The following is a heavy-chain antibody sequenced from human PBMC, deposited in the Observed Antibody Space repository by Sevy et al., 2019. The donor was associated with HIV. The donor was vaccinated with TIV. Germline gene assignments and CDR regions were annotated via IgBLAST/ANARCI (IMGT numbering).Heavy chain of an antibody. V-gene: IGHV3-33*08. J-gene: IGHJ4*02. CDR3: ASGASIVAAGNFAY. Sequence: GGSLRLSCGASGFMFSTYGMHWVRRAPGKGLEWVALIWYDGSSKDYADSVQGRFTISRDNSKNTLDLQMNSLRAEDTAVYYCASGASIVAAGNFAYWGQGTLVTVSS. D-gene: IGHD6-13*01. CDR2: IWYDGSSK. CDR1: GFMFSTYG.